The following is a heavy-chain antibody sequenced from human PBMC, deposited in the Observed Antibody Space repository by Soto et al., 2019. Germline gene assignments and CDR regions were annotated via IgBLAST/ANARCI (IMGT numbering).Heavy chain of an antibody. D-gene: IGHD3-10*01. Sequence: PGGSLRLSCAASGFTFDDYAMHWVRQAPGKGLEWVSLISWDGGSTYYADSVKGRFTISRDNSKNSLYLQMNSLRAEDTALYYCAKDTYRSGYNWFDPWGQGTLVTVSS. CDR2: ISWDGGST. CDR1: GFTFDDYA. V-gene: IGHV3-43D*04. CDR3: AKDTYRSGYNWFDP. J-gene: IGHJ5*02.